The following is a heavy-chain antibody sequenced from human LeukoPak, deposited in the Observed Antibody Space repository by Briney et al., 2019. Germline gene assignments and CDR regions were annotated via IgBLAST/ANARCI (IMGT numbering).Heavy chain of an antibody. CDR1: GGSISSYY. CDR2: IYYSGST. D-gene: IGHD1-1*01. V-gene: IGHV4-59*12. J-gene: IGHJ4*02. Sequence: PSETLSLTCTVSGGSISSYYWSWVRQPPGKGLEGIGYIYYSGSTNYNPSLTSRVTISVDTSKNQFSLKLSSVTAADTAVYYCARDSPRERESDYWGQGTLVTVSS. CDR3: ARDSPRERESDY.